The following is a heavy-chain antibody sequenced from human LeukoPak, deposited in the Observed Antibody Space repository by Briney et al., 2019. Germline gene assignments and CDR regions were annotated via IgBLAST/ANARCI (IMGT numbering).Heavy chain of an antibody. V-gene: IGHV4-61*05. CDR2: IYYSGST. CDR1: GGSISSSSYY. J-gene: IGHJ4*02. Sequence: TETLSLTCTVSGGSISSSSYYWGWIRQPPGKGLEWIGYIYYSGSTNYNPSLKSRVTISVDTSKNQFSLKLSSVTAADTAVYYCAGGAPRLGELSYWGQGTLVTVSS. D-gene: IGHD3-16*01. CDR3: AGGAPRLGELSY.